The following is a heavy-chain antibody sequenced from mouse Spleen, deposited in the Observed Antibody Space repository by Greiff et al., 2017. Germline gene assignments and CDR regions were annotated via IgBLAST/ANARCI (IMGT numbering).Heavy chain of an antibody. CDR3: AREYAPYAMDY. V-gene: IGHV1-7*01. CDR1: GYTFTSYW. D-gene: IGHD2-10*02. Sequence: QVQLQQSGAELAKPGASVKMSCKASGYTFTSYWMHWVKQRPGQGLEWIGYINPSTGYTEYNQKFKDKATLTADKSSSTAYMQLSSLTSEDSAVYYCAREYAPYAMDYWGQGTSVTVSS. J-gene: IGHJ4*01. CDR2: INPSTGYT.